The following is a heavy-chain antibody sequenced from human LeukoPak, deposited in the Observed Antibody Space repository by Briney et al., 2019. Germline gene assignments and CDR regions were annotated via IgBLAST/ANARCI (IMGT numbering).Heavy chain of an antibody. Sequence: GRSLRLSCAASGFTFSSYAMHWVRQAPGKGLECVAVISYDGSNKYYADSVKGRFTISRDNSKNTLYLQMNSLRAEDTAVYYCARSDGDYVTLDYWGQGTLVTVSS. D-gene: IGHD4-17*01. J-gene: IGHJ4*02. CDR3: ARSDGDYVTLDY. CDR1: GFTFSSYA. V-gene: IGHV3-30-3*01. CDR2: ISYDGSNK.